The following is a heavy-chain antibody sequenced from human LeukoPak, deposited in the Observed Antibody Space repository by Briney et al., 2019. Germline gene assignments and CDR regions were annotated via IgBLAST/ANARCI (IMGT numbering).Heavy chain of an antibody. D-gene: IGHD6-6*01. Sequence: PGRSLRLSCAASGFTFDDYAMHWVRQAPGQGLEWVSGISWNSGSIGYADSVKGRITISRDNAKNSLYLQMNSLRAEDTALYYCAKSEGYSSSPFDYWGQGTLVTASS. CDR2: ISWNSGSI. J-gene: IGHJ4*02. CDR1: GFTFDDYA. V-gene: IGHV3-9*01. CDR3: AKSEGYSSSPFDY.